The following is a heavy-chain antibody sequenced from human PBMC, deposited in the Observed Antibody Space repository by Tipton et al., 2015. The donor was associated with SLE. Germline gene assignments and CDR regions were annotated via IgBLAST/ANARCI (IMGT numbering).Heavy chain of an antibody. Sequence: QVQLVQSGAEVKKPGASVKVSCKASGYTFTNYAINWVRQAPGQGLEWMGWINTNTGNPTYARGFTGRFVFSLDTSVSTAYLQISSLKAEDTAVYYCARRHSGYDEVKWNYYYGVDVWGQGTTVTVSS. D-gene: IGHD5-12*01. CDR3: ARRHSGYDEVKWNYYYGVDV. V-gene: IGHV7-4-1*02. CDR1: GYTFTNYA. CDR2: INTNTGNP. J-gene: IGHJ6*02.